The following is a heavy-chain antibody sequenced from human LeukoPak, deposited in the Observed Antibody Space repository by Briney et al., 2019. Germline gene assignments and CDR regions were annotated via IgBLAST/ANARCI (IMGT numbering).Heavy chain of an antibody. CDR2: INWNGDST. Sequence: SGGSLRLSCAASGFTFDDYGMIWVRQAPGKGLEWVSGINWNGDSTGYADSVKGRCTISRNNAKNSLYLQMNSLRAEDTAVYYCAKDGELLWFGESQYYFDYWGQGTLVTVSS. CDR3: AKDGELLWFGESQYYFDY. CDR1: GFTFDDYG. J-gene: IGHJ4*02. V-gene: IGHV3-20*04. D-gene: IGHD3-10*01.